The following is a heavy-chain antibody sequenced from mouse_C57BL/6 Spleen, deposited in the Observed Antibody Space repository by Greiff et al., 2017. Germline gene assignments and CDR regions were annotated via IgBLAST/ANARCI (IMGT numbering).Heavy chain of an antibody. CDR2: IWSGGST. D-gene: IGHD2-4*01. CDR3: ARNHYDYDSYFDY. CDR1: GFSLTSYG. J-gene: IGHJ2*01. Sequence: LQESGPGLVQPSQSLSITCTVSGFSLTSYGVHWVRQSPGKGLEWLGVIWSGGSTDYNAAFISRLSISKDNSQSQVFFKMNSLEADDTAIYYCARNHYDYDSYFDYWGQGTTLTVSS. V-gene: IGHV2-2*01.